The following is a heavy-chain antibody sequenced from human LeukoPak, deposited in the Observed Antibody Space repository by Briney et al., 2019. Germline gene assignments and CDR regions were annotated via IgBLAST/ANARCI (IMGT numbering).Heavy chain of an antibody. CDR1: GFTFSSYG. V-gene: IGHV3-33*01. CDR3: ARRKYDFWSGYYDLDY. CDR2: IWYDGSNK. D-gene: IGHD3-3*01. J-gene: IGHJ4*02. Sequence: GGSLRLSCAASGFTFSSYGMHWVRQAPGKGLEWVAVIWYDGSNKYYADSVKGRFTISRDNSKNTLYLQMNSLRAADTAVYYCARRKYDFWSGYYDLDYWGQGALVTVSS.